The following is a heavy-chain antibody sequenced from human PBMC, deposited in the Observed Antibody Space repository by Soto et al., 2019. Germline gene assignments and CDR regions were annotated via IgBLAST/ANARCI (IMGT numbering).Heavy chain of an antibody. V-gene: IGHV3-33*01. CDR3: ARGVGNFYYAMDV. D-gene: IGHD7-27*01. CDR1: GFTFSSYG. CDR2: IWYDGNDK. J-gene: IGHJ6*02. Sequence: QVQLVESGGGVVQPGRSLRLSCAASGFTFSSYGMHWVRQAPGKGLEWVAVIWYDGNDKYYADSVKGRFTISRDNSRNTVFLHMSSLRAEDTAVYYCARGVGNFYYAMDVWGQRTTVTVSS.